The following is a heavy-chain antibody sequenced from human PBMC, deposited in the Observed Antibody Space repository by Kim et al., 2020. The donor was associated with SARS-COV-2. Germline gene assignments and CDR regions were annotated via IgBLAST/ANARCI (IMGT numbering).Heavy chain of an antibody. CDR3: ARAGRQWLVRPICYYFDY. Sequence: SETLSLTCAVYGGSFSGYYWSWIRQPPGKGLEWIGEINHSGSTNYNPSLKSRVHISVNTSKNQFSLKLSSVTAADTAVYYCARAGRQWLVRPICYYFDYWGQGTLVTVSS. J-gene: IGHJ4*02. CDR1: GGSFSGYY. CDR2: INHSGST. V-gene: IGHV4-34*01. D-gene: IGHD6-19*01.